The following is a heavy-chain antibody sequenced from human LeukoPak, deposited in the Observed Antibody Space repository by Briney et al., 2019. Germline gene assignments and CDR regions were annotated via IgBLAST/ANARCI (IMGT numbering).Heavy chain of an antibody. D-gene: IGHD3-3*01. Sequence: GGSLRLSCAASGFTFSSYWMSWVRQAPGKGLEWVANIKQDGSEKYYVDSVKGRFTISRDNAKNSLYLQMNSLRAEDTAVYYCARDLDFWRGGXXXDIWGQGTMVTVSS. J-gene: IGHJ3*02. CDR2: IKQDGSEK. V-gene: IGHV3-7*01. CDR1: GFTFSSYW. CDR3: ARDLDFWRGGXXXDI.